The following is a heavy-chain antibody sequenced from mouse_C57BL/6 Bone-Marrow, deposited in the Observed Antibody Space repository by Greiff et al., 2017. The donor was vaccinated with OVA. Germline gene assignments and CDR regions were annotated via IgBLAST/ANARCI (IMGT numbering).Heavy chain of an antibody. D-gene: IGHD2-1*01. V-gene: IGHV1-81*01. Sequence: QVQLQQPGAELVKPGASVKLSCKASGYTFTSYGISWVKQRTGQGLEWIGEIYPRSGNTYYNEKFKGKATLTADKSSSTAYMELRSLTSEDSAVYFCAGGGNYGFAYWGQGTLVTVSA. J-gene: IGHJ3*01. CDR1: GYTFTSYG. CDR2: IYPRSGNT. CDR3: AGGGNYGFAY.